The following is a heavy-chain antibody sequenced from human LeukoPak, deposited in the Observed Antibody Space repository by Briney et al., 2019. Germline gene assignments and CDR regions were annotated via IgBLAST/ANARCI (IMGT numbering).Heavy chain of an antibody. Sequence: PGGSLRLSCAASGFTFSSYAMYWVRQAPGKGLQWVSTISDSGGTSYYADSVKGRFTISRDNSKNTLFLQMNSLRAEDTAMYYCAKSFSSGRTYLGQGTLVTVSS. CDR2: ISDSGGTS. CDR3: AKSFSSGRTY. D-gene: IGHD3-10*01. V-gene: IGHV3-23*01. CDR1: GFTFSSYA. J-gene: IGHJ4*02.